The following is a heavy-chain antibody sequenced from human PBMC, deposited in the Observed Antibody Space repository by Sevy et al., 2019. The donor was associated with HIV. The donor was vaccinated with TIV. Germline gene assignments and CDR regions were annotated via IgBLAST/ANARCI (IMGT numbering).Heavy chain of an antibody. J-gene: IGHJ4*02. V-gene: IGHV3-33*01. CDR1: GFTFRSFS. CDR2: IGYDGSNK. D-gene: IGHD2-8*01. CDR3: ARDPRMYGDYLLAYFDY. Sequence: GGSLRLSCSASGFTFRSFSMHWVRQAPGKGLEWVAVIGYDGSNKYYADSVRGRFTISRDNSKNTLFLQMDSLRGEDTAVYYCARDPRMYGDYLLAYFDYWGQGTLVTVSS.